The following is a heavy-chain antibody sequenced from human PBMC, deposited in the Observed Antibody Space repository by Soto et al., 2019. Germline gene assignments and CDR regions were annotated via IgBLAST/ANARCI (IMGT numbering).Heavy chain of an antibody. CDR3: ARAPEEMATIGKFAY. CDR2: IWYDGSNK. CDR1: GFTFSSYG. J-gene: IGHJ4*02. D-gene: IGHD5-12*01. Sequence: QVQLVESGGGVVQPGRSLRLSCAASGFTFSSYGMHWVRQAPGKGLEWVAVIWYDGSNKYYADSVKGRFTISRDNSKNTLYLQMNSLRAEDTAVYYCARAPEEMATIGKFAYWGQGTLVTVSS. V-gene: IGHV3-33*01.